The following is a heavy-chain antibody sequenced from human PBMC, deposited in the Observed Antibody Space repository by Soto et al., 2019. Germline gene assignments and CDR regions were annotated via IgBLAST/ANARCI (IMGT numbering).Heavy chain of an antibody. CDR3: ATGLSTRGYYMDA. J-gene: IGHJ6*03. V-gene: IGHV3-74*01. D-gene: IGHD1-26*01. CDR2: IITDGSST. Sequence: EVQLVESGGGLVQPGGSLILSCAASGFSFSIYWMHWVRQAPGKGLVWVSRIITDGSSTSYADSVKGRFTISRDNAKNTLYLQMNSLRAEDTAVYYCATGLSTRGYYMDAWGKVTTVTVSS. CDR1: GFSFSIYW.